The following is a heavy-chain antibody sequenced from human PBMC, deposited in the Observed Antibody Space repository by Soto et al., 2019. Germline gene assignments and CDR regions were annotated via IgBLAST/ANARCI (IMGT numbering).Heavy chain of an antibody. CDR1: GGSFSGYY. Sequence: SETLSLTCAVYGGSFSGYYCSWTRQPPGKGFGWIWHIIHSVSTNSTPSLKSRVTISVVTSKNQFSLKLSSVTAADTAVYYCAIGPRSITIFGVVTAFDYWGQGTLVTVSS. D-gene: IGHD3-3*01. CDR2: IIHSVST. V-gene: IGHV4-34*01. CDR3: AIGPRSITIFGVVTAFDY. J-gene: IGHJ4*02.